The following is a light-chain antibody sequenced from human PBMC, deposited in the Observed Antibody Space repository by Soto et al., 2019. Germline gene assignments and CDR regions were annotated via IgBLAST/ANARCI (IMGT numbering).Light chain of an antibody. V-gene: IGLV1-47*01. CDR1: SSNIGNDY. CDR2: RNN. Sequence: QSVLTQPPSASGTPGQRVTISCSGSSSNIGNDYVHWYQQFPGTAPKLLIYRNNQRPSGVPDRFSGSKSGTSASPAISGLRSEDEADYYCVAWDDSLSGHWVFGGGTKLTVL. CDR3: VAWDDSLSGHWV. J-gene: IGLJ3*02.